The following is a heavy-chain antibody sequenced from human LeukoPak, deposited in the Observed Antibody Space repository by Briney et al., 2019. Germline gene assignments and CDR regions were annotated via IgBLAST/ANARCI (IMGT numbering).Heavy chain of an antibody. CDR1: GGSISNGSYY. CDR3: ARVYDFWSGYFYYYYMDV. Sequence: SETLSLTCTVSGGSISNGSYYWSWIRQPAGKGLEWIGRIYISGSASYNPSLKSRVTFSVDTSKNQFSLKLTSVTAADTAVYYCARVYDFWSGYFYYYYMDVWGKGTTVTVSS. CDR2: IYISGSA. V-gene: IGHV4-61*02. J-gene: IGHJ6*03. D-gene: IGHD3-3*01.